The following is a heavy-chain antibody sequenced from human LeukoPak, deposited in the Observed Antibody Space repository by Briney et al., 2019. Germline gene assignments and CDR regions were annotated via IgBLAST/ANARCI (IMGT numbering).Heavy chain of an antibody. Sequence: GGSLRLSCAASGFNFSDHYMSWFRQTPGKGLEWVSYISSSGRTIYYADSVKGRFTISRDNAKKSLYLQMNSLRAEDTAVNYCARDWHYGSPGYWGQGTLVTVSS. V-gene: IGHV3-11*04. CDR2: ISSSGRTI. CDR1: GFNFSDHY. D-gene: IGHD6-19*01. CDR3: ARDWHYGSPGY. J-gene: IGHJ4*02.